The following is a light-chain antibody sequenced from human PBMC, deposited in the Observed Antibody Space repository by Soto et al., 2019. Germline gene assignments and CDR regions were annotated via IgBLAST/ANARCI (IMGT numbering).Light chain of an antibody. CDR2: EVT. V-gene: IGLV2-8*01. Sequence: QSALTQPPSASGSPGQSVTISCTGTSSDVGGYNFVSWYQQHPGKAPNLLIYEVTKRPSGVPDRFSGSKSGNTASLAVSGLQAEDEADYYCSSYAGNNNRYVFGTGTKVTVL. CDR1: SSDVGGYNF. J-gene: IGLJ1*01. CDR3: SSYAGNNNRYV.